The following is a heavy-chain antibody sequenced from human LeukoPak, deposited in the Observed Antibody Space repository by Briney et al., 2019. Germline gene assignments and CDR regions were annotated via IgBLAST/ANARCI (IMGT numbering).Heavy chain of an antibody. J-gene: IGHJ4*02. CDR3: ARQYSSSSRQDY. D-gene: IGHD6-6*01. V-gene: IGHV4-61*02. CDR2: IYTSGST. Sequence: PSQTLSLTCTVSGGSISSGSYYWSWIRQPAGKGLEWIGRIYTSGSTNYNPSLKSRVTISVDTSKNQFSLKLSSVTAADTAVYYCARQYSSSSRQDYWGQGTLVTVSS. CDR1: GGSISSGSYY.